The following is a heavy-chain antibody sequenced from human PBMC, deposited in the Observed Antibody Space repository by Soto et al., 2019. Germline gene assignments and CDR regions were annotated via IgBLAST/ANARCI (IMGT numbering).Heavy chain of an antibody. CDR3: ASRDPGTSVDY. V-gene: IGHV3-21*04. D-gene: IGHD1-7*01. CDR1: GFTFTMYS. J-gene: IGHJ4*02. Sequence: GSLRLSCAASGFTFTMYSMNWVRQAPGKGLEWVSSISSTTNYIYYGDSMKGRFTIPLDKSENQFSLKVTSLTAADTAVYYCASRDPGTSVDYWGQGTLVTVST. CDR2: ISSTTNYI.